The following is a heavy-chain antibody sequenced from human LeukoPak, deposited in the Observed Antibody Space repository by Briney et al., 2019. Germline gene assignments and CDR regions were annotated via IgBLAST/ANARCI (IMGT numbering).Heavy chain of an antibody. CDR2: IIPILGIA. J-gene: IGHJ4*02. V-gene: IGHV1-69*04. Sequence: SVKVSCKASGGTFSSYAISWVRQAPGQELEWMGRIIPILGIANYAQKFQGRVTITADKSTSTAYMELSSLRSEDTAVYYCEVADTFDYWGQGTLVTVSS. D-gene: IGHD2-15*01. CDR1: GGTFSSYA. CDR3: EVADTFDY.